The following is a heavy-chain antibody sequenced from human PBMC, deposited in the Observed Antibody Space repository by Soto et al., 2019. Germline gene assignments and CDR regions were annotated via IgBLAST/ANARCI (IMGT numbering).Heavy chain of an antibody. Sequence: SETLCVTCTFSVASISSYYWSWIGQPPGKGLELLGYILYTGNTNYSPSLKSRVTMSVDTSKNQVSLNLSAVTAADTAVYFCARAAYGSGSYYAPSYYYAMDVWGQGTPVTGSS. CDR2: ILYTGNT. CDR1: VASISSYY. J-gene: IGHJ6*01. CDR3: ARAAYGSGSYYAPSYYYAMDV. V-gene: IGHV4-59*01. D-gene: IGHD3-10*01.